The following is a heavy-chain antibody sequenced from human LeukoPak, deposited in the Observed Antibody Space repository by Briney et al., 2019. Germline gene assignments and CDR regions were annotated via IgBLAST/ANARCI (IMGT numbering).Heavy chain of an antibody. D-gene: IGHD3-22*01. CDR2: SSSSHDT. CDR3: AKPPFSDSSGFAN. J-gene: IGHJ4*01. Sequence: PGGSLRLSCAASGLTVSSDYMSWVRQAPGKGLEWVSLSSSSHDTHYADSVKGRFTVSRDTSKNTLYLQMNSLRVEDTAVYYCAKPPFSDSSGFANWGHGTLVTVSS. CDR1: GLTVSSDY. V-gene: IGHV3-53*01.